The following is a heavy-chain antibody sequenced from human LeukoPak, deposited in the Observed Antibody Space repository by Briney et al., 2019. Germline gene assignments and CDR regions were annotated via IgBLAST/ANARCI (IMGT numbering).Heavy chain of an antibody. V-gene: IGHV3-23*01. J-gene: IGHJ3*02. CDR1: GFTFSSYA. Sequence: PGGSLRLSCAASGFTFSSYAMSWVRQAPGKGLEWVSAISGSGGSTYYADSVKGRFTISRDNPKNTLYLQMNSLRAEDTAVYYCAKVIVATPDAFDIWGQGTMVTVSS. D-gene: IGHD5-12*01. CDR2: ISGSGGST. CDR3: AKVIVATPDAFDI.